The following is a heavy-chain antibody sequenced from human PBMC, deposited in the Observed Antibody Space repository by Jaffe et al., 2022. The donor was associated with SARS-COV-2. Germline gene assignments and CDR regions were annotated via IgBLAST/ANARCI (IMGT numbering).Heavy chain of an antibody. CDR3: ARQSTSIVAWDS. J-gene: IGHJ4*02. CDR2: IYYSGNT. D-gene: IGHD1-26*01. CDR1: GGSISSSSYY. Sequence: QLQLQESGPGLVKSSETLSLTCTVSGGSISSSSYYWGWIRQPPGKWLEWIGSIYYSGNTYYNPSLRSRVTISVDTSKNQFSLKLSSVIAADSAIYYCARQSTSIVAWDSWGQGTLVTVSS. V-gene: IGHV4-39*01.